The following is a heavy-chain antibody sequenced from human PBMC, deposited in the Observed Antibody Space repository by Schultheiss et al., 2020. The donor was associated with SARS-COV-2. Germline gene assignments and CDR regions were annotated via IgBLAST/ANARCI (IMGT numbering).Heavy chain of an antibody. Sequence: GGSLRLSCAASGFTFSTYSMNWVRQAPGKGLEWVSYISRSSRTIYYADSVKGRFTISRDNAKNSLYLQMNSLRDEDTAVYYCARETAAEAFFDYWGQGTLVTVSS. CDR3: ARETAAEAFFDY. D-gene: IGHD6-13*01. V-gene: IGHV3-48*02. CDR2: ISRSSRTI. J-gene: IGHJ4*02. CDR1: GFTFSTYS.